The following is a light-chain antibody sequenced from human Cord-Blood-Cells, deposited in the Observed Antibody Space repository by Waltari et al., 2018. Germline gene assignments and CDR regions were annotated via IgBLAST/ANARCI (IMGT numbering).Light chain of an antibody. CDR2: GKN. Sequence: SSELTQDPAVSVALGQTVRITCQGDSLRSYYASWYQQKPGQAPVLVIYGKNNRPSGIPDRFAGASGGNTAALTITGAQGEEGADYCGNSRESRGNQLVLGGGTKLTVL. V-gene: IGLV3-19*01. CDR3: NSRESRGNQLV. J-gene: IGLJ2*01. CDR1: SLRSYY.